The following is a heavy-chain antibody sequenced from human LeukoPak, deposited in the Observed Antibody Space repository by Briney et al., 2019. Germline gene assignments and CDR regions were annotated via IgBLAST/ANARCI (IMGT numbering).Heavy chain of an antibody. J-gene: IGHJ5*02. V-gene: IGHV3-23*01. Sequence: GGSLRLSCEASGFTFSSYAMSCVRQAPGKGLEWVSMLSGSGGSTHYADSVKGRFTISRDDSKNTLYLQMNSLRAEDTAVYYCAKGGGYCSGGSCYPPRWFDPWGQGTLVTVSS. CDR3: AKGGGYCSGGSCYPPRWFDP. CDR2: LSGSGGST. D-gene: IGHD2-15*01. CDR1: GFTFSSYA.